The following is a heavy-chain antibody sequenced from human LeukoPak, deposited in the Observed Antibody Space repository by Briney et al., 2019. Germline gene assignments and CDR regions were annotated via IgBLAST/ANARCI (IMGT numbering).Heavy chain of an antibody. J-gene: IGHJ4*02. V-gene: IGHV3-33*06. CDR3: AKDFRIGYSAHFDY. Sequence: GGSLRLSCAASGFTFSSYAMHWVRQAPGKGLEWVALIWYDGSNKYYADSVKGRFTISRDNSKNMLYLQMDSLRGEDTAVYYCAKDFRIGYSAHFDYWGQGALVTVSS. D-gene: IGHD2-21*01. CDR1: GFTFSSYA. CDR2: IWYDGSNK.